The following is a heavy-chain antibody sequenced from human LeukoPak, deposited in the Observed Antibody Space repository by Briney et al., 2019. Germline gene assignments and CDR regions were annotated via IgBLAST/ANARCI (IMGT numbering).Heavy chain of an antibody. J-gene: IGHJ4*02. CDR3: AKDVVSAPSRFDY. Sequence: GGSLRLSCAASGFTSSDCAMSWVRQAPGRGLEWVSGIRGSGGSTYYADSVKGRFTISRDNSKNTMYLQMNSLRAEDTGVYYCAKDVVSAPSRFDYWGQGTLVTVSS. D-gene: IGHD2-15*01. CDR1: GFTSSDCA. V-gene: IGHV3-23*01. CDR2: IRGSGGST.